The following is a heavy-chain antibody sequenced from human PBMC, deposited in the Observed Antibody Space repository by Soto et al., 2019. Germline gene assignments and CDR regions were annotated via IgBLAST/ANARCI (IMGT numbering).Heavy chain of an antibody. CDR2: ITAFNGNT. Sequence: QVHLVQSGAEVEKPGASVKVSCKASGYTFTYYGISWVRKAPGQGLQWMGWITAFNGNTKYAQQFQGRVTMNTDTTTSTAYMELRSLDSDDTAVYYCARISQSDFWSGYYYFFDYWGQGTLVTVSS. CDR1: GYTFTYYG. CDR3: ARISQSDFWSGYYYFFDY. J-gene: IGHJ4*02. V-gene: IGHV1-18*01. D-gene: IGHD3-3*01.